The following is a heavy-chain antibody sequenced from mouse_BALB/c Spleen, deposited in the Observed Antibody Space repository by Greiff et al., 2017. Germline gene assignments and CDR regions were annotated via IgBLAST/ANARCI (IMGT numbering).Heavy chain of an antibody. Sequence: EVQGVESGAGLVKPGGSLKLSCAASGFTFSGYAMSWVRQSPEKRLEWVAEISSGGSYTYYPDTVTGRSTISRDKAKNTLYLEMSSLRSEDTAMYYCARAYYGNYYLDYWGQGTTLTVSS. D-gene: IGHD2-10*01. CDR1: GFTFSGYA. CDR3: ARAYYGNYYLDY. J-gene: IGHJ2*01. V-gene: IGHV5-9-4*01. CDR2: ISSGGSYT.